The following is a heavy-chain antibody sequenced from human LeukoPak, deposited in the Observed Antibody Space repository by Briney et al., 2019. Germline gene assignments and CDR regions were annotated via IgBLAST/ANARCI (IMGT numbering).Heavy chain of an antibody. D-gene: IGHD3-22*01. J-gene: IGHJ4*02. CDR1: GITFSSYA. V-gene: IGHV3-30-3*01. Sequence: GGSLRLSCAASGITFSSYAMHWVRQAPGKGLEWVAVISYDGSNKYYADSVKGRFTISRDDSKNTLYLQMNSLRAEDTAVYYCARGSGQWLLLRGFDYWGQGTLVTVSS. CDR3: ARGSGQWLLLRGFDY. CDR2: ISYDGSNK.